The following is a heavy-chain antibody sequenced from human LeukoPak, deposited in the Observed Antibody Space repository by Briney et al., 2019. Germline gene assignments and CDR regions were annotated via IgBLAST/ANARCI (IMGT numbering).Heavy chain of an antibody. V-gene: IGHV3-23*01. CDR1: GFTFSSYA. J-gene: IGHJ4*02. D-gene: IGHD1-1*01. CDR3: AKDPPTTGTTFDK. CDR2: IGGGGVDT. Sequence: PGGSLRLSCAASGFTFSSYAMSWVRQAPGKGLDWVSSIGGGGVDTYYADSVKGRFTISRDNSKNTLYLQMNSLRVEDTAVYYCAKDPPTTGTTFDKWGRGTLVTVSS.